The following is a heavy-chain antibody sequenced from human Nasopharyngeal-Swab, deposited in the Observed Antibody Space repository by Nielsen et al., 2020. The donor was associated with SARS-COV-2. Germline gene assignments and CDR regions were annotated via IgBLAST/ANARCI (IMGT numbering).Heavy chain of an antibody. CDR1: LFTFSGYW. CDR2: IKEDGSEK. Sequence: ESLQISCAASLFTFSGYWMSWVRQAPGKGLEWVANIKEDGSEKYYVDSVKGRFTISRDNAKNSLYLQMNSLRAEDTAVYYRARDVSVGSVAGKTFDPWGQGTLVTVSS. D-gene: IGHD6-19*01. V-gene: IGHV3-7*01. CDR3: ARDVSVGSVAGKTFDP. J-gene: IGHJ5*02.